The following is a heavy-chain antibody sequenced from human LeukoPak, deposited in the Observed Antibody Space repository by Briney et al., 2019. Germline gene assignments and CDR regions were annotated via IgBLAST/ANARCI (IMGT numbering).Heavy chain of an antibody. Sequence: PGGSLRLSCAASGFTFSSYWMHWVRQTPGKGLVWVSRINPDGSSTTYADSVKGRFTISRDNARNTLYLQMNSLRAEDTAVYYCTRPTVTLAWWGQGTLVTVSS. D-gene: IGHD4-17*01. CDR2: INPDGSST. J-gene: IGHJ4*02. CDR1: GFTFSSYW. V-gene: IGHV3-74*01. CDR3: TRPTVTLAW.